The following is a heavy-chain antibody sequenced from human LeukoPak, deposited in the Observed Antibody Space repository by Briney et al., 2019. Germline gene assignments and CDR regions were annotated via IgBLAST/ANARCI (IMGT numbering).Heavy chain of an antibody. CDR2: ITDSGTNT. Sequence: QTGGSLRLSCAGSGFTFRSYAMNWVRQAPGKGLDWVSVITDSGTNTYYGDSVKGRFTVSRDNSQNTLYLQMNGLRAEDTAVYYCAKGSGSGWYGWLDPWGQGTLVTVSS. D-gene: IGHD6-19*01. V-gene: IGHV3-23*01. CDR3: AKGSGSGWYGWLDP. J-gene: IGHJ5*02. CDR1: GFTFRSYA.